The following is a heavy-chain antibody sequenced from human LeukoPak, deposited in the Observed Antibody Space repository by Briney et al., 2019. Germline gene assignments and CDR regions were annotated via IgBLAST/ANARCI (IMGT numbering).Heavy chain of an antibody. V-gene: IGHV5-51*01. CDR2: IYPGDSDT. Sequence: RGESLKISCKGSGYSFTSYWIGWVRQMPGKGLEWMGIIYPGDSDTRYSPSFQGQVTISADKSISTAYMELSRLRSDDTAVYYCARDLGWGYCSSTSCYALDAFDIWGQGTMVTVSS. CDR3: ARDLGWGYCSSTSCYALDAFDI. CDR1: GYSFTSYW. D-gene: IGHD2-2*01. J-gene: IGHJ3*02.